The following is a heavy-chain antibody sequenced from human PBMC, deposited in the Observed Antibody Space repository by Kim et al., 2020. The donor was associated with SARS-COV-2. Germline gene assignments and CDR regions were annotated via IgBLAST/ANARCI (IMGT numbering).Heavy chain of an antibody. CDR2: IDPSDSYT. V-gene: IGHV5-10-1*01. D-gene: IGHD3-22*01. J-gene: IGHJ3*02. CDR3: ARHIDGGWDYYDSSGGAAGAFDI. Sequence: GESLKISCKGSGYSFTSYWISWVRQMPGKGLEWMGRIDPSDSYTNYSPSFQGHVTISADKSISTAYLQWSSLKASDTAMYYCARHIDGGWDYYDSSGGAAGAFDIWGQGTMVTVSS. CDR1: GYSFTSYW.